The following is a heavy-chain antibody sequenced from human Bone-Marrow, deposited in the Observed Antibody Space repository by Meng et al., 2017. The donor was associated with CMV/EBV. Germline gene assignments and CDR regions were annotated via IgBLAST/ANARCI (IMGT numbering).Heavy chain of an antibody. CDR3: ARDLGYCSSTSCHTDNWFDP. CDR1: GGSISSYY. CDR2: IYYSGNT. V-gene: IGHV4-59*01. J-gene: IGHJ5*02. Sequence: GSLRLSCTVSGGSISSYYWSWIRQPPGKGLEWIGYIYYSGNTNYNPSLKSRVTISVDTSKNQFSLKLTSVTAADTAVYYCARDLGYCSSTSCHTDNWFDPWGQGTLVTVSS. D-gene: IGHD2-2*02.